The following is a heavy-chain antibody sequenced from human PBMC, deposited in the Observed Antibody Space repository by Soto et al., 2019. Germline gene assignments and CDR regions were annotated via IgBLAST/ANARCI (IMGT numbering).Heavy chain of an antibody. CDR2: LNPNSGGT. D-gene: IGHD3-22*01. CDR1: GYTFTGYY. CDR3: ARDRYYDSSGYYAFDY. J-gene: IGHJ4*02. V-gene: IGHV1-2*02. Sequence: ASVKVSCKASGYTFTGYYMHWVRQAPGQGLEWMGWLNPNSGGTNYAQKFQGRVAMTRDTSISTSYMELSRLRSDDTDVHSCARDRYYDSSGYYAFDYWGQGTLVTASS.